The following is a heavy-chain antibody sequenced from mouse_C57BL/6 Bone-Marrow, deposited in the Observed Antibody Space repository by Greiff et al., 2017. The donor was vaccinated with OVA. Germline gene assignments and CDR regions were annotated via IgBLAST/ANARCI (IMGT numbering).Heavy chain of an antibody. CDR2: LDPETGGT. CDR1: GYTFTDYE. Sequence: VKLVESGAELVRPGASVTLSCKASGYTFTDYEMHWVKQTPVHGLEWIGALDPETGGTAYNQKFKGKAILTADKSSSTAYMDLRSLTSEDSAVYYCTRKRKLAFAYWGQGTLVTVSA. J-gene: IGHJ3*01. V-gene: IGHV1-15*01. D-gene: IGHD4-1*01. CDR3: TRKRKLAFAY.